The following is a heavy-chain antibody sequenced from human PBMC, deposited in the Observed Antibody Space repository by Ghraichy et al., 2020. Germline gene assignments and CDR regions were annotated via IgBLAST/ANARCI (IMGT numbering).Heavy chain of an antibody. D-gene: IGHD1-1*01. CDR1: SGSISSSSYF. CDR3: ARHLHLLQLVDPLYYFHY. Sequence: SETLSLTCTVSSGSISSSSYFWAWIRQPPGRGLEWIGSIFYTGSTYYNPSLKSRVTISVDTSKNQISLKLSSVTAADTAVYYCARHLHLLQLVDPLYYFHYWGQGTLVTVSS. J-gene: IGHJ4*02. V-gene: IGHV4-39*01. CDR2: IFYTGST.